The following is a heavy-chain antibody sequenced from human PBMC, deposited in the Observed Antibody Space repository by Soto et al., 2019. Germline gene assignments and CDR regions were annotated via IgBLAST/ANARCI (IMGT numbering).Heavy chain of an antibody. D-gene: IGHD3-3*01. V-gene: IGHV5-51*01. CDR1: GYNFAGYW. Sequence: GESLKISCQGSGYNFAGYWIAWVRQMPGKGLELMGIIYPSDSDTRYRPSFQGQVTISVDKSISSAYLQWSSLRASDTAMYYCARGGVSTRTFDYWGQGTPVTVSS. CDR3: ARGGVSTRTFDY. CDR2: IYPSDSDT. J-gene: IGHJ4*02.